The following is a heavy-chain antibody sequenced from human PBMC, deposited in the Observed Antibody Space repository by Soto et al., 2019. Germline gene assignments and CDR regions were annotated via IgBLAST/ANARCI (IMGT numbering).Heavy chain of an antibody. V-gene: IGHV3-23*01. CDR3: AKDLRSQSWATIRHPYYYMDV. CDR2: ISGSGGSA. J-gene: IGHJ6*03. CDR1: GFTFSSYA. D-gene: IGHD5-12*01. Sequence: PGGSLRLSCAASGFTFSSYAMSWVRQAPGKGLEWVSAISGSGGSAYYADSVKGRFTISRDNSKNTLYLQMNSLRAEDTAVYYCAKDLRSQSWATIRHPYYYMDVWGKGTTVTLSS.